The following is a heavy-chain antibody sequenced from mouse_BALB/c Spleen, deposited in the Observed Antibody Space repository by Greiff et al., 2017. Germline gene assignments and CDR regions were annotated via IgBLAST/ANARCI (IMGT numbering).Heavy chain of an antibody. CDR2: ISYSGST. Sequence: EVQRVESGPSLVKPSQTLSLTCSVTGDSITSGYWNWIRKFPGNKLEYMGYISYSGSTYYNPSLKSRISITRDTSKNQYYLQLNSVTTEDTATYYCARGNYDYDGNWFAYWGQGTLVTVSA. D-gene: IGHD2-4*01. J-gene: IGHJ3*01. V-gene: IGHV3-8*02. CDR1: GDSITSGY. CDR3: ARGNYDYDGNWFAY.